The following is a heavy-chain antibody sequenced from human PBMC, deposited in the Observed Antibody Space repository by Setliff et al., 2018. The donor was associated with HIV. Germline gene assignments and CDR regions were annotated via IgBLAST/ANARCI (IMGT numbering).Heavy chain of an antibody. D-gene: IGHD1-26*01. CDR3: ANLWEVGA. J-gene: IGHJ5*02. Sequence: SLRLSCAASGFPFSNFWMDWVRQAPGKGLEWVATIKKDGSEIYYVDSVMGRFTISRDNAWTSLYLEMSSLGVEDTAVYLCANLWEVGAWGQGTLVTVSS. V-gene: IGHV3-7*03. CDR1: GFPFSNFW. CDR2: IKKDGSEI.